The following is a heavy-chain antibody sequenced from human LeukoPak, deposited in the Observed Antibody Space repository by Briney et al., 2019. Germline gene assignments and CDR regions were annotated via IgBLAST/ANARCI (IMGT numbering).Heavy chain of an antibody. CDR3: ARGGELPSAFDY. D-gene: IGHD1-26*01. CDR2: IYRGGNT. J-gene: IGHJ4*02. V-gene: IGHV3-53*01. Sequence: GGSLRLSCVVSGFTVSSNLMSWVRQAPGKGLEWVSVIYRGGNTYYADSVKGRFTISRDISKNTVYLQMSSLRAEDTAVYYCARGGELPSAFDYWGQGTLVTVSS. CDR1: GFTVSSNL.